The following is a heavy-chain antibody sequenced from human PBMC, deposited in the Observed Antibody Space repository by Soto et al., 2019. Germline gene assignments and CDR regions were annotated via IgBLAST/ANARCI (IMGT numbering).Heavy chain of an antibody. CDR2: IFHSGTT. Sequence: SETLSLTCAVSGYSIISGYYCSWIRQPPGKGLEWIGSIFHSGTTYYKPSVKSRVTISIDTSKNQFSLKLSSVTATDTAVYYCARQRTTVVTQAYFDHWGQGALVTVSS. CDR1: GYSIISGYY. J-gene: IGHJ4*02. CDR3: ARQRTTVVTQAYFDH. V-gene: IGHV4-38-2*01. D-gene: IGHD2-21*02.